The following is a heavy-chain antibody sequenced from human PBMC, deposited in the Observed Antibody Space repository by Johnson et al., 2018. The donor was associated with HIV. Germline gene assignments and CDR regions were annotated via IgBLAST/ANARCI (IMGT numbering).Heavy chain of an antibody. CDR2: IYSDGSA. CDR1: GFTVSSNY. Sequence: MQLVESGGGVVQPGGSLRLSCAASGFTVSSNYMSWVRQAPGKGLEWVSVIYSDGSAYYVDSVKGRFTISRDNAKNSLSLQMNSLRAEDKAVYYCARSMGYSGGYYSPYGAYAFDIRGQGTMVTVSS. J-gene: IGHJ3*02. CDR3: ARSMGYSGGYYSPYGAYAFDI. D-gene: IGHD3-22*01. V-gene: IGHV3-66*01.